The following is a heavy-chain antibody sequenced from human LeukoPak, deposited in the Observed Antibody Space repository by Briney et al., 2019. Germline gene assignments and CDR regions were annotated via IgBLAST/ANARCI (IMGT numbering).Heavy chain of an antibody. Sequence: PSETLSLTCTVSGASMRSYYWSWIRQPAGKGLEWIGRIYTSGSTDYNPSLKSRITMSIDTSKNHFSLKLSSVTAADTGVYFCAREDSSSWGPFDYWGQGTLVTVSS. CDR2: IYTSGST. CDR3: AREDSSSWGPFDY. CDR1: GASMRSYY. D-gene: IGHD6-6*01. V-gene: IGHV4-4*07. J-gene: IGHJ4*02.